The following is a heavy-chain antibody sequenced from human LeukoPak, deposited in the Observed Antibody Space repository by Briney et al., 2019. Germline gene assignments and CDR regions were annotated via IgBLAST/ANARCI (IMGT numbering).Heavy chain of an antibody. CDR3: ARGYSSRPDY. CDR1: GYSISSGYY. J-gene: IGHJ4*02. D-gene: IGHD6-13*01. CDR2: TYHSGST. Sequence: PSETLSLTCAVSGYSISSGYYWGWIRQPPGKGLEWIGTTYHSGSTFYNPSLKSRVTISVDTSKNQFSLKLSSATAADTAVYYCARGYSSRPDYWGQGTLVTVSS. V-gene: IGHV4-38-2*01.